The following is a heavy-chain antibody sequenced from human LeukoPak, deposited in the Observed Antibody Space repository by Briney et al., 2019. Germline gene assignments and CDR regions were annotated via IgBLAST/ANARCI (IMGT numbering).Heavy chain of an antibody. CDR2: ISFGGDHI. D-gene: IGHD6-13*01. V-gene: IGHV3-21*06. Sequence: GGSLRLSCVASTFSLSSHSMNWVRRAPGKGLEWVSSISFGGDHIKYADSVKGRFTISRDDDKNSVYLQMDSLRSEDTAVYYCARDFFPIVDSSWYEIGYWGQGTLVTVSS. J-gene: IGHJ4*02. CDR3: ARDFFPIVDSSWYEIGY. CDR1: TFSLSSHS.